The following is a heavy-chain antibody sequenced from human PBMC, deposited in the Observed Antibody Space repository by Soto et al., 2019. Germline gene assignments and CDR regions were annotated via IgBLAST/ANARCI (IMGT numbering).Heavy chain of an antibody. CDR3: AKSDGYNYFDC. Sequence: QVQLVESGGGVVQPGRSLRLSCAASGFTFSSYGMHWVRQAPGKGLWWVAVLSYDGSNKSSADSVMGRFTISRDNSKNTLYLQMNSLRAEDTAVYYCAKSDGYNYFDCWGQGTLVTVSS. CDR2: LSYDGSNK. CDR1: GFTFSSYG. J-gene: IGHJ4*02. D-gene: IGHD5-12*01. V-gene: IGHV3-30*18.